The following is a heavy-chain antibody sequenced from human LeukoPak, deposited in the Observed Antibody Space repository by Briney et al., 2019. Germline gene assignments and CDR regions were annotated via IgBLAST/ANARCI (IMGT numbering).Heavy chain of an antibody. Sequence: PGGSLRLSCAASGFTFGDYSMNWVRQAPGMGLEWVSSISMSSTYIFYTDSVKGRFTISRDNAKNSLYLQMNSLRAEDTAVYYCARDHEEGNYGMDVWGQGTTVTVSS. CDR1: GFTFGDYS. V-gene: IGHV3-21*01. CDR2: ISMSSTYI. D-gene: IGHD3-10*01. CDR3: ARDHEEGNYGMDV. J-gene: IGHJ6*02.